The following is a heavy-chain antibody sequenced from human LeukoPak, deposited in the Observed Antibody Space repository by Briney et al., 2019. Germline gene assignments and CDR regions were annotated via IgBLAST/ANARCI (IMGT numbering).Heavy chain of an antibody. CDR2: ITGSGVTT. J-gene: IGHJ4*02. D-gene: IGHD3-22*01. Sequence: PGGSLRLSCATSGFSFTDYAMSWVRQAPGKGLEWVPTITGSGVTTYYADFVKGRFSISRDISENTVYLHMNSLRAEDTAVYYCAKDEDNSGYYLRYFDYWGQGTLVTVST. CDR1: GFSFTDYA. CDR3: AKDEDNSGYYLRYFDY. V-gene: IGHV3-23*01.